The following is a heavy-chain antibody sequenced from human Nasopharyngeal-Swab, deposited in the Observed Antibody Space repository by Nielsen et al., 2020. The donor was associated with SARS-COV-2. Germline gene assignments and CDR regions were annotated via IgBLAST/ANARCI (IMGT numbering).Heavy chain of an antibody. CDR2: ISSSGSTL. CDR3: ARGRRLLDY. V-gene: IGHV3-48*03. D-gene: IGHD2-15*01. J-gene: IGHJ4*02. Sequence: WIRQPPGKGLEWVSYISSSGSTLYYADSVKGRFTISRDNAKNSLYLQMNSLRAEDTAVYYCARGRRLLDYWGQGTLVTVSS.